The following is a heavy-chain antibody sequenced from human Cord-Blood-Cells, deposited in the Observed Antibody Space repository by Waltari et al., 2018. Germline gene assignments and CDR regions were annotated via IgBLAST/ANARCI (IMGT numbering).Heavy chain of an antibody. V-gene: IGHV4-34*01. J-gene: IGHJ3*02. CDR3: ARESQWLVRDDAFDI. D-gene: IGHD6-19*01. CDR2: INHSGST. Sequence: QVQLQQWGAGLLKPSENLSLTWAVDGGSFSGYYWSWIRQPPGHGLEWIGAINHSGSTTYTPSLKSRVPISVDTSKNQFSLKLSSVPAADTAVYYCARESQWLVRDDAFDIWGQGTMVTVSS. CDR1: GGSFSGYY.